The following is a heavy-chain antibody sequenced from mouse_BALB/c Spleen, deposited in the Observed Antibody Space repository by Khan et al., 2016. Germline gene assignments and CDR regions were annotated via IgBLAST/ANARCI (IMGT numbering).Heavy chain of an antibody. Sequence: QVQLQQSGAELVKPGASVKLSCKASGYTFTSYDINWVRQRPEQGLEWIGWMFPGEGSTKNNEKCKGKATLTTDKSPSPACIQLSSLTSEDSAVLFCSRRGYYFGSNFDYWGQGTTLTVSS. V-gene: IGHV1-85*01. CDR2: MFPGEGST. J-gene: IGHJ2*01. D-gene: IGHD1-1*01. CDR1: GYTFTSYD. CDR3: SRRGYYFGSNFDY.